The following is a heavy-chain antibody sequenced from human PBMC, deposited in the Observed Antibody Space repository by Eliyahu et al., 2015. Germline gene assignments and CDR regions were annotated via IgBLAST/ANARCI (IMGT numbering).Heavy chain of an antibody. Sequence: QVQLVQSGAEVKKPGASVKVSCKASGYTFITYGVSWVRQAPGQGLEWMGWISANSGNTNYVQKFQGRVTMTTDTSTSTAYMELRSLRSDDTAVYYCARDLKAGVLQEPHDAFEIWGQGTMVSVSS. V-gene: IGHV1-18*04. D-gene: IGHD3-10*01. CDR1: GYTFITYG. CDR3: ARDLKAGVLQEPHDAFEI. CDR2: ISANSGNT. J-gene: IGHJ3*02.